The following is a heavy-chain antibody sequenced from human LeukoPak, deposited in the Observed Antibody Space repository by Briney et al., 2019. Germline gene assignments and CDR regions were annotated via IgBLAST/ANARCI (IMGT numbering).Heavy chain of an antibody. CDR1: GFTFSSYA. CDR3: AKALDYDFWAFDI. D-gene: IGHD3-3*01. Sequence: PGGSLRLSCAASGFTFSSYAMSWVRPAPGKGLEWVSAISGSGGSTDYADSVKGRFTISRDNSKNTLYLQMNSLRAEDTAVYYCAKALDYDFWAFDIWGQGTMVTVSS. V-gene: IGHV3-23*01. J-gene: IGHJ3*02. CDR2: ISGSGGST.